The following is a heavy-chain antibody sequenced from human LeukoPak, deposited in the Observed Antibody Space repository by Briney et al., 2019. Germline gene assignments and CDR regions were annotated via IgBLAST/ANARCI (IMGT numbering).Heavy chain of an antibody. CDR1: GGSISSYY. CDR2: ISHSGST. CDR3: ARSLQDCSSTTCPRALDY. V-gene: IGHV4-59*12. Sequence: PSETLSLTCTVSGGSISSYYCSWIRQPPGKGLEWIGSISHSGSTYYNPSLKSRVTTSVDRSKNQFSLKLSSVTAADTAVYYCARSLQDCSSTTCPRALDYWGQGTLVTVSS. D-gene: IGHD2-2*01. J-gene: IGHJ4*02.